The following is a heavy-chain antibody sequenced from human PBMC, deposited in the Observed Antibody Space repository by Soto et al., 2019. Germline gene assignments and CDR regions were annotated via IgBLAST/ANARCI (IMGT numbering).Heavy chain of an antibody. CDR2: VYSDGST. Sequence: GGSLRLSCAASGLTVSSSYMSWVRQAPGKGLEWVSIVYSDGSTYYADSLKGRFTISGDNSKNTLYLQLNSLRAEDTAVYYWARGSYCGGGCFGAAFDIWGQGTMVTVSS. J-gene: IGHJ3*02. CDR3: ARGSYCGGGCFGAAFDI. D-gene: IGHD2-21*02. CDR1: GLTVSSSY. V-gene: IGHV3-53*01.